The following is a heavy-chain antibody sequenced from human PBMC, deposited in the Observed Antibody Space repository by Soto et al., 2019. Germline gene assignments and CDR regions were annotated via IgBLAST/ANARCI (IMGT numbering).Heavy chain of an antibody. V-gene: IGHV3-23*01. J-gene: IGHJ4*02. CDR1: GITSGSRA. D-gene: IGHD3-10*01. CDR3: ARGSTDSYPGSRIFDF. Sequence: LRLSCVASGITSGSRAMSWVRQAPGEGLEWVSSITDSGGDAKYADSVRGRFTISRDNSKNTLYLQMSSLRAEDSAVYYCARGSTDSYPGSRIFDFWGRGTLVTVSS. CDR2: ITDSGGDA.